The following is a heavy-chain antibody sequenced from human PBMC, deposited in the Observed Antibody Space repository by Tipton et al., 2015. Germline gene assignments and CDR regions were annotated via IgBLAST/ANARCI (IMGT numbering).Heavy chain of an antibody. CDR1: GDSLSSGGFY. V-gene: IGHV4-31*03. CDR2: IYSSGRT. CDR3: ARGGNNWFDP. J-gene: IGHJ5*02. D-gene: IGHD2-15*01. Sequence: TLSLTCFVSGDSLSSGGFYWTWIRQHPGKGLEWIGYIYSSGRTFYNPSLKSRVTISLDRSENHLSLKMTSVTAADTAVYYCARGGNNWFDPWGQGTLVTVSS.